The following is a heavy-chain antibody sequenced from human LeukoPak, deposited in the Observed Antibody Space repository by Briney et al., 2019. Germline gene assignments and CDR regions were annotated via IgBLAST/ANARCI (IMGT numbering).Heavy chain of an antibody. CDR3: ARRSYYDSRGYVFDY. D-gene: IGHD3-22*01. V-gene: IGHV5-51*01. J-gene: IGHJ4*02. CDR2: IYPGDSDT. CDR1: GYSLTSYW. Sequence: GESLKISCKGSGYSLTSYWFAWVRQMPGKGLEWMGIIYPGDSDTRYSPSFQGQVTISVDKSISTAYLQWNSLTDSDSAMYYCARRSYYDSRGYVFDYWGQGTLVTVSS.